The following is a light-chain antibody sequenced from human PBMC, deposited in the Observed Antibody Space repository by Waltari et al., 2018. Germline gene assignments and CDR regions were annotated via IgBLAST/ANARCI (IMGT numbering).Light chain of an antibody. CDR3: QQYNTWPLT. Sequence: EVVLTQSPATLSLSRGECATLSCRASQRVSANLAWYQQKPGQAPRLLIYRTSIRATGVPAIFIGSGSATDFTLTITIIPSEDFAVYCCQQYNTWPLTFGGGTKVEIK. J-gene: IGKJ4*01. V-gene: IGKV3D-15*03. CDR1: QRVSAN. CDR2: RTS.